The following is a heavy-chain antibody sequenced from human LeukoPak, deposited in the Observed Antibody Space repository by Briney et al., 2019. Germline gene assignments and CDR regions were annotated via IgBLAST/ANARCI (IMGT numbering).Heavy chain of an antibody. V-gene: IGHV1-3*01. CDR1: GYTFTTYA. CDR2: INAGNGNT. Sequence: ASVKVSCKASGYTFTTYAMHWVRQAPGQRLEWMGWINAGNGNTKYSQKFQGRVTMTRDTSTSTVYMELSSLRSEDTAVYYCARAQAAIYYYYMDVWGKGTTVTVSS. J-gene: IGHJ6*03. CDR3: ARAQAAIYYYYMDV.